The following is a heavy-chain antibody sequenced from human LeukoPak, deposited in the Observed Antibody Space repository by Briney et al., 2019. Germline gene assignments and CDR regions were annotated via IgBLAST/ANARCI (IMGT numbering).Heavy chain of an antibody. J-gene: IGHJ6*03. Sequence: PSETLSLTCSVSGDSIIGYYWGWIRQPPGKGLEWIGNIYYTGNTYYNSSLKSRVTISLDTSKNQFSLKLSSVTAADTAVYYCAREKKNWNFINSYYYYYMDVWGKGTTVTISS. V-gene: IGHV4-39*07. D-gene: IGHD1-7*01. CDR1: GDSIIGYY. CDR2: IYYTGNT. CDR3: AREKKNWNFINSYYYYYMDV.